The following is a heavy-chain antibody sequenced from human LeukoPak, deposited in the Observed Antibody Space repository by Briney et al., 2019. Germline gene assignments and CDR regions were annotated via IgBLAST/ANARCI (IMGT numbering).Heavy chain of an antibody. J-gene: IGHJ4*02. V-gene: IGHV3-21*01. Sequence: PGGSLRLSCAASRFTFSSYSMNWDRQAPGKGLEWVSSISSSGNYIYYADSVKGRFTISRDNAKNSLYLQVNSLRAEDTAVYYCARDSIQQQLVLEDRGYPYYFEHWGQGTLVTVSS. CDR1: RFTFSSYS. CDR2: ISSSGNYI. D-gene: IGHD6-13*01. CDR3: ARDSIQQQLVLEDRGYPYYFEH.